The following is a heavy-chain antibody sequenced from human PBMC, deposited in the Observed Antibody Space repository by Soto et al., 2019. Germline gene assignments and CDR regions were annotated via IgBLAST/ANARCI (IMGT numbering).Heavy chain of an antibody. D-gene: IGHD3-10*01. CDR2: IGTLSDT. J-gene: IGHJ5*02. Sequence: CAGSGFTFSTFDIHWVRQAPGKGLEWVSGIGTLSDTFYAASVQGRFTISRQNAKNSVYLQMNSLRAGDTAFYYCARVRSFSYDSTPPPMFDPWGQGTLVTVSS. V-gene: IGHV3-13*01. CDR1: GFTFSTFD. CDR3: ARVRSFSYDSTPPPMFDP.